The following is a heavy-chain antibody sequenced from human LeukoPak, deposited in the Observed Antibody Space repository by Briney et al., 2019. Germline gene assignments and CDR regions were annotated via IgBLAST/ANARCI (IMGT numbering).Heavy chain of an antibody. CDR1: GGSISSGGYY. J-gene: IGHJ4*02. CDR3: ARVGEMATIRD. V-gene: IGHV4-61*08. D-gene: IGHD5-24*01. CDR2: IYYSGST. Sequence: SQTLSLTCTVSGGSISSGGYYWSWIRQHPGKGLEWIGYIYYSGSTNYNPSLKSRVTISVDTSKNQISLKLTSVTAADTAVYYCARVGEMATIRDWGQGTLVSVSS.